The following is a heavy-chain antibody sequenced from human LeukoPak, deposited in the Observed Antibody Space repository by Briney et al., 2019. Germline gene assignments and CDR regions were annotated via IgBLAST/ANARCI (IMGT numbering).Heavy chain of an antibody. Sequence: SETLSLTCAVYGGSFDDYCCSWIRQPPGKGLEWIGEVHPHGMFYYNSSLMSRVTISIDTSKTQFSLRLTSVTATDTAFYYCARGRDRSKAGDHWGQGSLVTVSS. D-gene: IGHD5-24*01. V-gene: IGHV4-34*01. CDR1: GGSFDDYC. J-gene: IGHJ4*02. CDR3: ARGRDRSKAGDH. CDR2: VHPHGMF.